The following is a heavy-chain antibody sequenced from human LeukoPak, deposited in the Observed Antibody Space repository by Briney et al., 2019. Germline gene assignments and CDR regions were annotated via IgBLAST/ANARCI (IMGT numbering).Heavy chain of an antibody. J-gene: IGHJ6*03. CDR3: ARAFRNHYYGSGSYLGYYYYMDV. D-gene: IGHD3-10*01. CDR2: INPSGGST. CDR1: GYTFTGYY. V-gene: IGHV1-46*01. Sequence: ASVKVSCKASGYTFTGYYMHWVRQAPGQGLEWMGIINPSGGSTSYAQKFQGRVTMTRDTSTSTVYMELSSLRSEDTAVYYCARAFRNHYYGSGSYLGYYYYMDVWGKGTTVTISS.